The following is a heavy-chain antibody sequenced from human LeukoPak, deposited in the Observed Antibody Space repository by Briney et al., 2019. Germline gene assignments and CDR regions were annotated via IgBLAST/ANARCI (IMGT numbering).Heavy chain of an antibody. V-gene: IGHV3-23*01. D-gene: IGHD3-10*01. CDR2: ISSSGTGT. CDR3: ARHRGHAPPKDAFDI. CDR1: GFTFSSYA. J-gene: IGHJ3*02. Sequence: PGGSLRLSCAASGFTFSSYAMRWVRQAPGKGLEWVSSISSSGTGTYYADSVKGRFTISRDNSKNTVSLQMNTLRAEDTAVYYCARHRGHAPPKDAFDIWGQGTMVTVSS.